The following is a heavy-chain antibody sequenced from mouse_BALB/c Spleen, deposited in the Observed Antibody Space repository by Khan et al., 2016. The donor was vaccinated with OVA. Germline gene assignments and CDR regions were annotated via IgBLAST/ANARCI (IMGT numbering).Heavy chain of an antibody. D-gene: IGHD1-1*01. CDR2: IRYSGVT. Sequence: EVQLQESGPGLVKPSQSLSLTCTVTGYSITSGYAWNWIRQFPGNKLEWMGYIRYSGVTSYTPSLKSRISITRDTSKNQFFLQLNSVTTEDTATDYCARGNYYGYYFDYWGQGTTRTVSS. CDR1: GYSITSGYA. V-gene: IGHV3-2*02. J-gene: IGHJ2*01. CDR3: ARGNYYGYYFDY.